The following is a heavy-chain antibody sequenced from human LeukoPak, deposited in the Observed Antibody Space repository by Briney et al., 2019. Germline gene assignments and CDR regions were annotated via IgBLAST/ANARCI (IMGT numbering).Heavy chain of an antibody. CDR2: ISGSGGIT. Sequence: GGSLRLSSAASRFTFSSYAMSLVRQAPRKGLELVSAISGSGGITYYADSVKGRFTISRDNSKNTLYLQMNRLGAEDTAVYYCAKEGYSSSWNADFDYWGQGTLVIVSS. CDR3: AKEGYSSSWNADFDY. V-gene: IGHV3-23*01. J-gene: IGHJ4*02. D-gene: IGHD6-13*01. CDR1: RFTFSSYA.